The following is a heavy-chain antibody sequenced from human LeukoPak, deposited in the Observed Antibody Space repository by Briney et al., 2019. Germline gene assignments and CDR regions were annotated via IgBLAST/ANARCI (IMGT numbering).Heavy chain of an antibody. D-gene: IGHD6-13*01. CDR3: ARYVISATDDDY. J-gene: IGHJ4*02. CDR1: GFTFSTSN. V-gene: IGHV3-48*02. CDR2: ISRSSSTI. Sequence: GGSLRLSWAASGFTFSTSNMNWVRQAPGKGLEWVSYISRSSSTIYYADSVKGRFTMSRDDAKNSLYLQMNSLRDEDTAVYYCARYVISATDDDYWGQGTLVTVSS.